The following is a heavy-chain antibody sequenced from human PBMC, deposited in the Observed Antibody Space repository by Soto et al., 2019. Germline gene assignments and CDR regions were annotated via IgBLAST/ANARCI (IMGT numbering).Heavy chain of an antibody. CDR2: IWYDGSNK. D-gene: IGHD3-3*01. J-gene: IGHJ6*02. V-gene: IGHV3-33*01. Sequence: GGSLRLSCAASGFTFSSYGMHWVRQAPGKGLEWVAVIWYDGSNKYYADSVKGRFTISRDNSKNTLYLQMNSLRAEDTAVYYCARDGAGFLEWLLPYYGMDVWGQGTTVTVSS. CDR3: ARDGAGFLEWLLPYYGMDV. CDR1: GFTFSSYG.